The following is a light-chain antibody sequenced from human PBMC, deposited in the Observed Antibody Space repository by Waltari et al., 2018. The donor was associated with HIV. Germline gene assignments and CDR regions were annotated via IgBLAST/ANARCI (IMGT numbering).Light chain of an antibody. CDR2: GAS. Sequence: EIVMTQSPVTLSVSPGERATLSCRASKSISGNLDWYQQKPGQAPRLLIYGASTRATGIPARFSGSGSGTEFTLTISSLQSEDFAVYYCQQYNNWPRTFGQGTKLEIK. J-gene: IGKJ2*01. CDR3: QQYNNWPRT. V-gene: IGKV3-15*01. CDR1: KSISGN.